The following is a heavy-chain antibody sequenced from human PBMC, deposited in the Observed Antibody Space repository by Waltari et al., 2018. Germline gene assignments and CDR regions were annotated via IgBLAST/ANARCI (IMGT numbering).Heavy chain of an antibody. D-gene: IGHD2-2*01. V-gene: IGHV4-34*01. Sequence: QVQLQQWGAGLLKPSETLSLTCAVYGGSFSGYYWSWIRQPTGKGLEWIGEINHSGSTNYNPSLKSRVTISVDTSKNQFSLKLSSVTAADTAVYYCARVPYCSSTSCYNWFDPWGQGTLVTVSS. CDR1: GGSFSGYY. CDR3: ARVPYCSSTSCYNWFDP. J-gene: IGHJ5*02. CDR2: INHSGST.